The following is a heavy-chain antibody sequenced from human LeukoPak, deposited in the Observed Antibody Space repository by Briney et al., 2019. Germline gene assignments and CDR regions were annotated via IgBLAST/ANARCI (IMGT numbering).Heavy chain of an antibody. CDR2: IYTSGST. CDR3: ARDQYCGGDCYSVFDY. V-gene: IGHV4-4*07. J-gene: IGHJ4*02. CDR1: GGSISGYY. Sequence: SETLSLTCTVSGGSISGYYWSGVRQPAGKGLEWIGRIYTSGSTNYNPSLKSRVTMSVDTSKNQFSLKLSSVTTADTAVYYCARDQYCGGDCYSVFDYWGQGTLVTVSS. D-gene: IGHD2-21*02.